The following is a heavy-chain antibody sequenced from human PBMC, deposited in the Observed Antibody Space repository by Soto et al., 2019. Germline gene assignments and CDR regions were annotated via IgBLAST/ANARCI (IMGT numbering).Heavy chain of an antibody. CDR1: GYTFTGYY. V-gene: IGHV1-2*04. D-gene: IGHD2-15*01. Sequence: ASVKVSCKASGYTFTGYYMHWVRQAPGQGLEWMGWINPNSGGTNYAQKFQGWVTMTRDTSISTAYMELSRLRSDDTAVYYCAAALVVVAATLDYYGMDVWGQGTTVTVSS. CDR2: INPNSGGT. J-gene: IGHJ6*02. CDR3: AAALVVVAATLDYYGMDV.